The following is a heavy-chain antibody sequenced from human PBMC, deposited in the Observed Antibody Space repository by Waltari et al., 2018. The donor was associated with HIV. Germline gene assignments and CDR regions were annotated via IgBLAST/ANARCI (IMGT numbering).Heavy chain of an antibody. CDR1: GGSVSSGSYY. CDR2: IYYSGST. CDR3: ARAGGDGYMS. J-gene: IGHJ5*02. Sequence: QVQLQESGPGLVKPSETLSLTCTVSGGSVSSGSYYWSWIRQPPGKGLEWIGYIYYSGSTNYNPSLKSRVTIAVDTSKNQFSLKLSSVTAADTAVYYCARAGGDGYMSWGQGTLVTVSS. D-gene: IGHD5-12*01. V-gene: IGHV4-61*01.